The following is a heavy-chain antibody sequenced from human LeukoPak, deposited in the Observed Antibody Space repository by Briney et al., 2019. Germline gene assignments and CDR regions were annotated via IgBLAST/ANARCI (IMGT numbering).Heavy chain of an antibody. CDR1: GFTVSSNY. D-gene: IGHD3-16*01. Sequence: GGSLRLSCAASGFTVSSNYMSWVRQAPGKGLEWVSVIYSGGSTYYADSVKGRFTISRDNSKNTLYLQMNSLRAEDTAVYYCARDPLGADGMDVWSQGTAVTVSS. CDR3: ARDPLGADGMDV. J-gene: IGHJ6*02. CDR2: IYSGGST. V-gene: IGHV3-66*01.